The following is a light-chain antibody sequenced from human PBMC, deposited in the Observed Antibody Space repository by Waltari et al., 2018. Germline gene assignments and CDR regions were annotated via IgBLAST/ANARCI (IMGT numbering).Light chain of an antibody. CDR1: QSVRSNY. Sequence: EIVLTQSPGTLSLSPGERATLSCRASQSVRSNYLAWYQQKPGQAPRLPIYGASSRATGIPDRFSGSGSGTDFTLTISRLEPEDFAVYYCQHYDSSLITFGQGTRLEIK. CDR2: GAS. CDR3: QHYDSSLIT. J-gene: IGKJ5*01. V-gene: IGKV3-20*01.